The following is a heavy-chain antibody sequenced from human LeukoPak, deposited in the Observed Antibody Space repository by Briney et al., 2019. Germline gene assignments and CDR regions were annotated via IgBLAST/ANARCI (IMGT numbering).Heavy chain of an antibody. CDR3: ARVPPYGSGRGYFDY. Sequence: PSETLSLTCAVYVGSFSGYYWSWIRQPPGKGLEWIGEINHSGSTNYNPSLKSRVTISVDTSKIQFSLKLSSVTAADTAVYYCARVPPYGSGRGYFDYWGQGTLVTVSS. CDR1: VGSFSGYY. J-gene: IGHJ4*02. CDR2: INHSGST. D-gene: IGHD3-10*01. V-gene: IGHV4-34*01.